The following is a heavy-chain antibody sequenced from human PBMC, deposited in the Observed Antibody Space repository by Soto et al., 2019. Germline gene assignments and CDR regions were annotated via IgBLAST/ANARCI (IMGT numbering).Heavy chain of an antibody. V-gene: IGHV3-13*01. CDR1: VFTFSTYD. D-gene: IGHD2-15*01. CDR3: ARRYCSHSSCTGIGFDH. J-gene: IGHJ4*02. CDR2: IGSAVGT. Sequence: HPGGSLRLSCAASVFTFSTYDMHLVRQSTGKGLEWVSAIGSAVGTYYSGSVKGRFTISRDNAKNSLFLQMNSLRAGDTAVYYCARRYCSHSSCTGIGFDHWGRGTLVTVSS.